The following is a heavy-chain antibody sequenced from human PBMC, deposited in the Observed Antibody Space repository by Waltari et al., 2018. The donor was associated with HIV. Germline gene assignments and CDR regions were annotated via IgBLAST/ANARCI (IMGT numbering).Heavy chain of an antibody. CDR3: ARGPTLRFDY. Sequence: QVHLQQWGAGLLKPSETLSLTCAVYGGSFSGYYWSWIRQTPGKGLEWIGEVNHSGSTNYNPSLKSRVTISVDTSKNQFSLNLTSVTAADTAVYYCARGPTLRFDYWGQGTLVTASS. CDR1: GGSFSGYY. V-gene: IGHV4-34*02. J-gene: IGHJ4*02. CDR2: VNHSGST.